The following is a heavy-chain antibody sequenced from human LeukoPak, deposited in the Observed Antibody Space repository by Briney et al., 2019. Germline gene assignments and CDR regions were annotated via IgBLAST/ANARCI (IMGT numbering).Heavy chain of an antibody. D-gene: IGHD2-2*01. CDR1: GGSFNSYF. V-gene: IGHV4-4*07. Sequence: SETLSLTCTVSGGSFNSYFWNWIRQPAGEGLEWIGRIYTTGSPNYSPSLKSRVTMSLDTSKNQFSLKLTSVTAADTAVYYCARGFCGSTSCYSFDSWGQGTLVIVSS. CDR3: ARGFCGSTSCYSFDS. CDR2: IYTTGSP. J-gene: IGHJ4*02.